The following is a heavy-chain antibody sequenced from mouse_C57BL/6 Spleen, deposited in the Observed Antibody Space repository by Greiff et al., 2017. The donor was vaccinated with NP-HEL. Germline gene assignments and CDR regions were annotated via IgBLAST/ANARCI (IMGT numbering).Heavy chain of an antibody. V-gene: IGHV1-64*01. CDR1: GYTFTSYW. J-gene: IGHJ4*01. CDR2: IHPTSGRP. CDR3: AMGYYGSSLGAMDY. D-gene: IGHD1-1*01. Sequence: QVQLQQPGAELVKPGASVKLSCKASGYTFTSYWMHWVKQRPGQGLEWIGMIHPTSGRPNYNETFKSKATLTVDKSSSTAYMQLSSLTSEDSAVYYCAMGYYGSSLGAMDYGGQGTSVTVSS.